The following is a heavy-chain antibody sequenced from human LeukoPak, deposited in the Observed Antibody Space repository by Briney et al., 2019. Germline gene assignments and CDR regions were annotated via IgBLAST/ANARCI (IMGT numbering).Heavy chain of an antibody. CDR3: ARGRWELYYYYYYMDV. D-gene: IGHD1-26*01. J-gene: IGHJ6*03. Sequence: SVKVSCKASGGTFSSYAISWARQAPGQGLEWMGGIIPIFGTANYAQKFQGRVTITTDESTSTAYMELSSLRSEDTAVYYCARGRWELYYYYYYMDVWGKGTTVTVSS. V-gene: IGHV1-69*05. CDR2: IIPIFGTA. CDR1: GGTFSSYA.